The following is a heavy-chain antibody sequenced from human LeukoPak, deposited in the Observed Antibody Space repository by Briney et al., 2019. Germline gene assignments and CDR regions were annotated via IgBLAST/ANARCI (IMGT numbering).Heavy chain of an antibody. V-gene: IGHV1-69*05. CDR1: GYTFTSHG. CDR3: ARGGDDYSDSWFDP. CDR2: IIPIFGTA. J-gene: IGHJ5*02. Sequence: GASVKVSCKASGYTFTSHGISWVRQAPGQGLEWMGGIIPIFGTANYAQKFQGRVTITTDESTSTAYMELSSLRSEDTAVYYCARGGDDYSDSWFDPWGQGTLVTVSS. D-gene: IGHD4-11*01.